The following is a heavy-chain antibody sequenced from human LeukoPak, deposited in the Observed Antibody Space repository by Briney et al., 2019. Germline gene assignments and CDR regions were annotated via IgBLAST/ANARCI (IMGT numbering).Heavy chain of an antibody. CDR2: IKQDGSDK. V-gene: IGHV3-7*05. CDR1: GFSFSSYW. D-gene: IGHD3-10*01. J-gene: IGHJ4*02. CDR3: ARDLCSGSYYPTPCFDY. Sequence: PGGSLRLSCAGSGFSFSSYWTSWVRQAPGKGLEWVANIKQDGSDKYYVDSVKGRFTISRDNAENSLYLQMNSLRAEDTAVYYCARDLCSGSYYPTPCFDYWGQGTLVTASS.